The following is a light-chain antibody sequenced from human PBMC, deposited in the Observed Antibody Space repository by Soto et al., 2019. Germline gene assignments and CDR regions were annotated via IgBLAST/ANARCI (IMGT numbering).Light chain of an antibody. CDR1: QSLNNR. CDR2: DAS. V-gene: IGKV1-5*01. CDR3: HQYKTYST. J-gene: IGKJ1*01. Sequence: DIPLTQSPSTLSASVGDRVTITCRASQSLNNRVAWYQQKPGKAPKLLIYDASTLESGVSSRFSDTGSETECTPTITDLQADDLATYFCHQYKTYSTFGQGPKVEIK.